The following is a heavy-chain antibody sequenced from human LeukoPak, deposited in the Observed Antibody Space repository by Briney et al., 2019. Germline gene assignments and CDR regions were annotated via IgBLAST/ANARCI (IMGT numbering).Heavy chain of an antibody. J-gene: IGHJ3*02. D-gene: IGHD3-22*01. CDR2: IRSDASNK. V-gene: IGHV3-33*01. CDR1: GFNFRNYD. Sequence: PGRTLRLSCAASGFNFRNYDMHWVRQAPGKGQKWVASIRSDASNKYYADSVKGRFTISRDNAKNTLFLQMNSLRAEDTAVYYCARAYSFDTTGHDSDALDIWGRGTMVIVSS. CDR3: ARAYSFDTTGHDSDALDI.